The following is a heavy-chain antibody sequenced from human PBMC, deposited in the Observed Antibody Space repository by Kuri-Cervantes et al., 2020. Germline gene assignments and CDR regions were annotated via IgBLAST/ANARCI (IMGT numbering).Heavy chain of an antibody. CDR2: IYYSGST. V-gene: IGHV4-61*01. CDR3: ARHELGIATVGYFDY. CDR1: GGSVSSGSYY. D-gene: IGHD6-13*01. Sequence: SETLSLTCTVSGGSVSSGSYYWSWIRQPPGKGLEWIGYIYYSGSTNYNPSLKSRVTISVDTSKNQFSLKLSSVTAADTAVYFCARHELGIATVGYFDYWGQGALVTVSS. J-gene: IGHJ4*02.